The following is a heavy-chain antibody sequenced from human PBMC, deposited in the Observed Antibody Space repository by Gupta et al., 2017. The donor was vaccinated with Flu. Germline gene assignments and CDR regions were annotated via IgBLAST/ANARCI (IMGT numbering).Heavy chain of an antibody. Sequence: QAQLVQSGEEVKKPGASVKVSCKASGYTFTRYDVHWVRQAAGQGLEWMGGINPNSGTSGTAQKFQGRVAVTRDNSISTVYMEVGSLGSEDTALYYCARAKGERLTLSGVVIPFGMDVWGQGTTVTVSS. CDR1: GYTFTRYD. V-gene: IGHV1-8*01. CDR2: INPNSGTS. D-gene: IGHD3-3*01. J-gene: IGHJ6*02. CDR3: ARAKGERLTLSGVVIPFGMDV.